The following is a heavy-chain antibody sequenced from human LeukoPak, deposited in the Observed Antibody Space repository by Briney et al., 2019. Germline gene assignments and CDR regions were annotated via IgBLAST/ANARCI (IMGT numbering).Heavy chain of an antibody. CDR1: GFTVSTNY. D-gene: IGHD4-11*01. J-gene: IGHJ6*03. CDR2: IYSGGST. CDR3: ARGSVTNYYYYYMDV. Sequence: GGSLRLSCAASGFTVSTNYMSWVRQAPGKGLEWVSIIYSGGSTYYTDSVKGRFTISRDNSKNTLYLHVNSLRAEDTAVYYCARGSVTNYYYYYMDVWGKGTTVTVSS. V-gene: IGHV3-66*02.